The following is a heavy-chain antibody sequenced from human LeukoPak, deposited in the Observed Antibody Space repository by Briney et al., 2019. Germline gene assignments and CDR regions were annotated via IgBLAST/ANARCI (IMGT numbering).Heavy chain of an antibody. CDR2: ISGSGGST. Sequence: GGSLRLSCAASGFTFSSYGMSWVRQAPGKGLEWVSAISGSGGSTYYADSVKGRFTISRDNSKNTLYLQMNSLRAEDTAVYYCAKESMVQLLWFGERDSGGYYFDYWGQGTLVTVSS. V-gene: IGHV3-23*01. D-gene: IGHD3-10*01. CDR3: AKESMVQLLWFGERDSGGYYFDY. J-gene: IGHJ4*02. CDR1: GFTFSSYG.